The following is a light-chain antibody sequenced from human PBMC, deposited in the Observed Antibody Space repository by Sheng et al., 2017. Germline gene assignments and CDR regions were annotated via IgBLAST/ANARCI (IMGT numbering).Light chain of an antibody. Sequence: IQLTQSPSSLSASVGDRVTISCRASQGIRNYLAWYQQKPGKAPRLLIYTASTLQSGVPPRFSGSGSGTQFTLTIDSLQPDDFATYYCQQYNTYYSFAQGTKLEIK. CDR1: QGIRNY. V-gene: IGKV1-9*01. CDR3: QQYNTYYS. J-gene: IGKJ2*03. CDR2: TAS.